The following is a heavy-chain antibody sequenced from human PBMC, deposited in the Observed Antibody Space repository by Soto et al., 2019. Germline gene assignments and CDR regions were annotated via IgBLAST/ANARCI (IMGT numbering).Heavy chain of an antibody. Sequence: SETLSLTCTVSGGSISSSSYYWGWIRQPPGKGLEWFWSIYYSGSTYYNPSLKSRVIISVDTSKNQFSLKLSSVTAADTAVYYCARHGGGYEVVVAAGDHAFDIWGQGTMVTVS. D-gene: IGHD2-15*01. J-gene: IGHJ3*02. CDR1: GGSISSSSYY. V-gene: IGHV4-39*01. CDR2: IYYSGST. CDR3: ARHGGGYEVVVAAGDHAFDI.